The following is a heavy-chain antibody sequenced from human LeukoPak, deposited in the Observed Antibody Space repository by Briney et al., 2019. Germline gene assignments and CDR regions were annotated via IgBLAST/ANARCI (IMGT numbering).Heavy chain of an antibody. CDR3: ARAGSRSRNNWFDP. J-gene: IGHJ5*02. Sequence: GGSLRLSCAASGFTFSSYSMNWVRQAPGEGLEWVSSISSSSSYIYYADSVKGRFTISRDNAKNSLYLQMNSLRAEDTAVYYCARAGSRSRNNWFDPWGQGTLVTVSS. CDR1: GFTFSSYS. CDR2: ISSSSSYI. V-gene: IGHV3-21*01. D-gene: IGHD3-10*01.